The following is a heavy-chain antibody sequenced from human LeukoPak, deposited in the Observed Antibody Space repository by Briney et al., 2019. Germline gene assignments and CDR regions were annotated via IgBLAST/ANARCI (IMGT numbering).Heavy chain of an antibody. Sequence: ASVKVSCKASGYTFTSYAMHWVSQAPGQRLEWMGWINAGNGNTKYSQKFQGRVTITRDTSASTAYMELSSLRSEDTAVYYCARTAMVRGVPSDAFDIWGQGTMVTVSS. V-gene: IGHV1-3*01. D-gene: IGHD3-10*01. CDR2: INAGNGNT. CDR1: GYTFTSYA. CDR3: ARTAMVRGVPSDAFDI. J-gene: IGHJ3*02.